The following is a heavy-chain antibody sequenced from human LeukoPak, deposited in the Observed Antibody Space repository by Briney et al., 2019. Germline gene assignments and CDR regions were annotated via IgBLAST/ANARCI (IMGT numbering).Heavy chain of an antibody. CDR3: ARDVCPAYCSNGVWGSDAFDI. Sequence: GGSLRLSCAASGFXFSSYAISWVRQAPGKGLEWVSAISGSGGNTYYADSVKGRLTISRDNAKNSLYLQMNSLRAEDTAVYYCARDVCPAYCSNGVWGSDAFDIWGQGTMVSVSS. D-gene: IGHD2-8*01. CDR2: ISGSGGNT. V-gene: IGHV3-23*01. J-gene: IGHJ3*02. CDR1: GFXFSSYA.